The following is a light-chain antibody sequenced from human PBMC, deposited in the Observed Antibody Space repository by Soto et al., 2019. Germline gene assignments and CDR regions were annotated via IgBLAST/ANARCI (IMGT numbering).Light chain of an antibody. CDR3: QQYHTWPLT. V-gene: IGKV3-20*01. CDR2: STS. CDR1: QSVSSSY. Sequence: EIVLTQSPGTLSLSPGERGTLSCRASQSVSSSYLAWYQQKPGRAPRLLIYSTSTRAIDTADRFSGSGSGTDFTLTVSSLQSEDFAVYYCQQYHTWPLTFGGGTKVDIK. J-gene: IGKJ4*01.